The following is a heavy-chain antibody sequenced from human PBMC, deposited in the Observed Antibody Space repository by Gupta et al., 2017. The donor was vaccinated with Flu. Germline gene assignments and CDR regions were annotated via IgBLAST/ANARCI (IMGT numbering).Heavy chain of an antibody. CDR2: ISYDGSNK. CDR3: AKDIAPLQLSTAPFDY. V-gene: IGHV3-30*18. CDR1: GFTFSSYG. Sequence: QVQLVESGGGVVHPGRSLRPSCAAPGFTFSSYGMHWVRQAPGKGLEWVAVISYDGSNKYYADSVKGRFTISRDNSKNTLYLQMNSLRAEDTAVYYCAKDIAPLQLSTAPFDYWGQGTLVTVSS. J-gene: IGHJ4*02. D-gene: IGHD1-1*01.